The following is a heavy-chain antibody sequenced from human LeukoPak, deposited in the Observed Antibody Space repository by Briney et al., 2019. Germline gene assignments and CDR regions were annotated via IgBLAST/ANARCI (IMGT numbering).Heavy chain of an antibody. CDR3: ARVRWGSSSDY. Sequence: ASVKVSCKATGYTFTSYAMHWVRQAPGQRLEWMGWINAGNGNTKYSQKFQGRVTITRNTSISTAYMQLSSLRSEDTAVYYCARVRWGSSSDYWGQGTLVTVSS. V-gene: IGHV1-3*01. D-gene: IGHD6-6*01. J-gene: IGHJ4*02. CDR1: GYTFTSYA. CDR2: INAGNGNT.